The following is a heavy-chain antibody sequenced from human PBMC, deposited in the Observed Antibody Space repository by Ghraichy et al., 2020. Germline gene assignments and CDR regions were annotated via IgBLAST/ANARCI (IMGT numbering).Heavy chain of an antibody. J-gene: IGHJ6*02. Sequence: GGSLRLSCAASGFTFSSYSMNWVRQAPGKGLEWVSSISSSSSYIYYADSVKGRFTISRDNAKNSLYLQMNSLRAEDTAVYYCARAGGQLEYYYYYGMDVWGQGTTVTVSS. V-gene: IGHV3-21*01. CDR1: GFTFSSYS. D-gene: IGHD2-2*01. CDR3: ARAGGQLEYYYYYGMDV. CDR2: ISSSSSYI.